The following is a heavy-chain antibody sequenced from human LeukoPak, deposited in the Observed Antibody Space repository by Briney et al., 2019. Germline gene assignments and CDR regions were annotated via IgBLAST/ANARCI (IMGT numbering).Heavy chain of an antibody. Sequence: SETLSLTCTVSGGSISSGDYYWSWIRQHPEKGLEWIGYTFYSGSTYYNPSLKSRVTISVDTSKNQFSLKLSSVTAADTAVYYCAKGNSDLWSGHDKDDAFDIWGQGTKVIVSS. CDR2: TFYSGST. J-gene: IGHJ3*02. D-gene: IGHD3-3*01. CDR3: AKGNSDLWSGHDKDDAFDI. CDR1: GGSISSGDYY. V-gene: IGHV4-31*03.